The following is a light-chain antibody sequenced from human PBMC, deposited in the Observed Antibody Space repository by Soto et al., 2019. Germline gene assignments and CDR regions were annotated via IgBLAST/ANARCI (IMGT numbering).Light chain of an antibody. CDR3: TSYTSSTTLDV. CDR2: EVS. CDR1: SSDDGGYNY. Sequence: QSALTQPASVSGSPGQSITISCTGTSSDDGGYNYVSWYQQHPGKAPKLMIYEVSNRPSGVSNRFSGSKSGHTASLTISGLQSEDEADYFCTSYTSSTTLDVFGTGTKVTVL. J-gene: IGLJ1*01. V-gene: IGLV2-14*01.